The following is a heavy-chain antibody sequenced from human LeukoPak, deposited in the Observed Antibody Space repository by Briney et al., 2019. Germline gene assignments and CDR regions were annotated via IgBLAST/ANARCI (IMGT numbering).Heavy chain of an antibody. CDR3: ARDWTSDN. CDR1: GFTFSNYP. J-gene: IGHJ3*01. CDR2: ISSNGYST. V-gene: IGHV3-64*01. Sequence: GGSLRLCCAASGFTFSNYPMHWVRQAPGKGPEYASAISSNGYSTYYANSVKGRFTISRDNSRNMLYLQMGSLKTEDMAVYYCARDWTSDNWGQGTMVTVSS. D-gene: IGHD2-2*01.